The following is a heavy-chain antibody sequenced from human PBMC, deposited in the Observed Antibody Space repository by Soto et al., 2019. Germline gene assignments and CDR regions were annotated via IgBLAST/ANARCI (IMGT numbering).Heavy chain of an antibody. CDR3: AKERKISSGPSPLSNYGMDV. Sequence: GGSLRLSCAASGFTFSSYGMHWVRQAPGKGPEWVAVISYDGSNKYYADSVKGRFTISRDNSKNTLYLQMNSLRAEDTAVYYCAKERKISSGPSPLSNYGMDVWGQGTTVTVSS. CDR2: ISYDGSNK. D-gene: IGHD6-19*01. CDR1: GFTFSSYG. V-gene: IGHV3-30*18. J-gene: IGHJ6*02.